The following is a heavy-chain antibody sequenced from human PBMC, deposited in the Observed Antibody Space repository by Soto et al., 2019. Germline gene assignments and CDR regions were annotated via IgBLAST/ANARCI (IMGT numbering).Heavy chain of an antibody. Sequence: SETLSLTCAVYGGCFSGYYWSWILQPPGKGLEWIGEINHSGSTNYNPSLKSRVTISVDTSKNQFSLKLSSVTAADTAVYYCARGYVLRFLEWLPVSYFDYRGQGTLVTVSS. D-gene: IGHD3-3*01. CDR2: INHSGST. J-gene: IGHJ4*02. V-gene: IGHV4-34*01. CDR3: ARGYVLRFLEWLPVSYFDY. CDR1: GGCFSGYY.